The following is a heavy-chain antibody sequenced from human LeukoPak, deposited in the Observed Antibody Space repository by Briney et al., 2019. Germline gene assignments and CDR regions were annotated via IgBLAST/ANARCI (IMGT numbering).Heavy chain of an antibody. V-gene: IGHV3-30*03. D-gene: IGHD3-10*01. CDR1: GFTFSSYG. Sequence: GGSLRLSCAASGFTFSSYGMHWVRQAPGKGLEWVAVISYDGSNKYYADSVKGRFTISRDNSKNTLYLQMNSLRAEDTAVYYCARPPPSYGSGSYYNYFDYWGQGTLVTVSS. CDR2: ISYDGSNK. J-gene: IGHJ4*02. CDR3: ARPPPSYGSGSYYNYFDY.